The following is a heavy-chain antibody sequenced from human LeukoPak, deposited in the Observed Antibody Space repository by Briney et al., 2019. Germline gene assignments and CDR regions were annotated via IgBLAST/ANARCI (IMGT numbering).Heavy chain of an antibody. V-gene: IGHV3-30-3*01. CDR3: ARDQGYYYDSSGYYSSFDY. J-gene: IGHJ4*02. Sequence: GGSLRLSCAASGFTFSSYAMHWVRQAPGRGLEWVAVISYDGSNKYYADSVKGRFTISRDNSKNTLYLQMNSLRAEDTAVYYCARDQGYYYDSSGYYSSFDYWGQGTLVTVSS. CDR1: GFTFSSYA. CDR2: ISYDGSNK. D-gene: IGHD3-22*01.